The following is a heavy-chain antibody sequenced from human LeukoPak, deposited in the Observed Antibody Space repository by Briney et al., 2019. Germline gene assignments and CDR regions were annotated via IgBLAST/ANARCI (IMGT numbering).Heavy chain of an antibody. CDR3: ARGNGLWFAESIYPFDP. D-gene: IGHD3-10*01. Sequence: SQTLSLTCAISGDSVSSNSAAWNWIRQSPSRGLEWLGRTYYRSKWYNDYAVSVKSRITINPDTSKNQFSLQLNSVTPEDTAVYYCARGNGLWFAESIYPFDPWGQGTLVTVSS. CDR2: TYYRSKWYN. J-gene: IGHJ5*02. V-gene: IGHV6-1*01. CDR1: GDSVSSNSAA.